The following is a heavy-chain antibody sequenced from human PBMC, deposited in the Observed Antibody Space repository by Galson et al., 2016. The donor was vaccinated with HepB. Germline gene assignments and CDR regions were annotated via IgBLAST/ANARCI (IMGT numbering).Heavy chain of an antibody. CDR1: GFSLSSYW. V-gene: IGHV3-74*01. Sequence: SLRLSCAASGFSLSSYWMHWVRQAPGKGLVWVSRISTDGSSATYADSVKGRFTISRDNAKKTLYLEMNTVTPADTAVYFCARYDESVKNWPLRSHNWIDPWGQGTLVTVSS. J-gene: IGHJ5*02. CDR2: ISTDGSSA. CDR3: ARYDESVKNWPLRSHNWIDP. D-gene: IGHD2/OR15-2a*01.